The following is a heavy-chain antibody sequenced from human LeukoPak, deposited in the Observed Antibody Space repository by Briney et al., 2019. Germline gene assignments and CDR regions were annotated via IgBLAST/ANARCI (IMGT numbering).Heavy chain of an antibody. CDR1: GFTFSAYS. CDR3: AKDVGKWESLHFFDY. J-gene: IGHJ4*02. CDR2: ISGGGGTI. Sequence: GGSLRLSCAASGFTFSAYSMNWVRQAPGKGLEWVAYISGGGGTIYYADSVKGRFTISRDNAKNSLYLQMDSLRAEDTAVYYCAKDVGKWESLHFFDYWGQGTLVTVSS. D-gene: IGHD1-26*01. V-gene: IGHV3-48*01.